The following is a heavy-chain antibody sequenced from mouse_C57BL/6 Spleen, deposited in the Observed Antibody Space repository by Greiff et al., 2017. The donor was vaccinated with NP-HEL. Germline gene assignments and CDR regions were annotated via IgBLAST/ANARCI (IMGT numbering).Heavy chain of an antibody. D-gene: IGHD2-3*01. Sequence: EVKVEESGGGLVKPGGSLKLSCAASGFTFSDYGMHWVRQAPEKGLEWVAYISSGSSTIYYADTVKGRFTISRDNAKNTLFLQMTSLRSEDTAMYYCARDDGYAMDYWGQGTSVTVSS. J-gene: IGHJ4*01. CDR3: ARDDGYAMDY. V-gene: IGHV5-17*01. CDR1: GFTFSDYG. CDR2: ISSGSSTI.